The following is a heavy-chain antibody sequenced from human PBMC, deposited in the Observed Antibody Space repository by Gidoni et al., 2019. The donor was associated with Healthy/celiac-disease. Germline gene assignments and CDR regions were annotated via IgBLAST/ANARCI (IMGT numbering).Heavy chain of an antibody. J-gene: IGHJ4*02. CDR2: IWYDGSNK. CDR1: GFTFSSYG. V-gene: IGHV3-33*01. D-gene: IGHD2-15*01. Sequence: QVQLVESGGGVVQPGRSLRLSCAASGFTFSSYGMHWVRQAPGKGLEWVAVIWYDGSNKYYADSVKGRFTISRDNSKNTLYLQMNSLRAEDTAVYYCARTRVAAASELDYWGQGTLVTVSS. CDR3: ARTRVAAASELDY.